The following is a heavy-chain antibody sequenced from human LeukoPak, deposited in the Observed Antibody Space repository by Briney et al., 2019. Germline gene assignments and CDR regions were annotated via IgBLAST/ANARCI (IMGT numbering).Heavy chain of an antibody. V-gene: IGHV4-59*08. CDR2: IYYSGST. CDR1: GGSISSYY. J-gene: IGHJ4*02. Sequence: SETLSLTCTVSGGSISSYYWSWIRQPPGPGLEWIGYIYYSGSTNYNTSPQRPVTISVDTSKNQSSLKLSSVTAADTAVYYCARHNREDPFDYWGQGALVTASS. CDR3: ARHNREDPFDY. D-gene: IGHD1-14*01.